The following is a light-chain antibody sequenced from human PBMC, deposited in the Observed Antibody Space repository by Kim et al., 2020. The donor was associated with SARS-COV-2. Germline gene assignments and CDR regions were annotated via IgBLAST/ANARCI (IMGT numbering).Light chain of an antibody. CDR2: DAA. CDR1: HNVDIN. Sequence: PGHSATLSCRASHNVDINLAWYQQTPGQPPRLLIYDAAIRAAGIPDRFSGSGSGTDFTLTIGSLAPEDLAIDYCQQRGSWPPALTFGGGTKVDIK. J-gene: IGKJ4*02. V-gene: IGKV3-11*01. CDR3: QQRGSWPPALT.